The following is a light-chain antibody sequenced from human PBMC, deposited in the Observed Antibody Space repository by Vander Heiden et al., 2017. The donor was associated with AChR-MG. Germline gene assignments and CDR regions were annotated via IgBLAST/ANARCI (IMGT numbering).Light chain of an antibody. CDR3: QSYDSSMSVWV. CDR1: RSNIGAGYD. J-gene: IGLJ3*02. V-gene: IGLV1-40*01. Sequence: QSVLTQPPSVSGAPGQRVTIACTGSRSNIGAGYDVHWYQQVPGTATILLIYGNNNRPAGVSRFSGSKSGTSASLAITGLQAEDEADYFCQSYDSSMSVWVFGGGTKLAVL. CDR2: GNN.